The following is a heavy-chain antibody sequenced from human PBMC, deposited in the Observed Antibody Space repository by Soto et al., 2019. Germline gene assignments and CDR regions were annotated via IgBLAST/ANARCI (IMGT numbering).Heavy chain of an antibody. CDR2: IYYSGST. CDR3: ARDSDSPYYYGSGSPGRHYYYYYGMDV. J-gene: IGHJ6*02. Sequence: SETLSLTCSVSGGSISSGGYYWSWIRQPPGKGLEWIGYIYYSGSTNYNPSLKSRVTISVDTSKNQFSLKLSSVTAADTAVYYCARDSDSPYYYGSGSPGRHYYYYYGMDVWGQGTTVTVSS. V-gene: IGHV4-61*08. CDR1: GGSISSGGYY. D-gene: IGHD3-10*01.